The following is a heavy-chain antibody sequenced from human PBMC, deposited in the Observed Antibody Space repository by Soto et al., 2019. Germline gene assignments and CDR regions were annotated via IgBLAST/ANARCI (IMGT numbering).Heavy chain of an antibody. J-gene: IGHJ3*02. CDR2: IYCSGST. CDR1: GGSISSGGYY. CDR3: ARDHKTDSSGYRSDAFDI. V-gene: IGHV4-31*03. D-gene: IGHD3-22*01. Sequence: SETLSLTCTVSGGSISSGGYYWSWIRQHPGKGLEWIGYIYCSGSTYYNPSLKSRVTISVDTSKNQFSLKLSSVTAADTAVYYCARDHKTDSSGYRSDAFDIWGQGTMVTV.